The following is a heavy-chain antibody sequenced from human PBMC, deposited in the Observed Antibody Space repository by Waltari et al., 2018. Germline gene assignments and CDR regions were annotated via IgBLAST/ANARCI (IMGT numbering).Heavy chain of an antibody. CDR2: TINKAKSYTT. J-gene: IGHJ4*02. CDR1: GFTLSGHY. V-gene: IGHV3-72*01. Sequence: EVQLVESGGGLVQPGGSLRLSCAASGFTLSGHYMDGVSQAPRKGLDWVGRTINKAKSYTTEYAASVKGRFTISRDDSKNSLYLQMNSLRTEDTAVYYCARASGGYEPIDYWGQGTLVTVSS. CDR3: ARASGGYEPIDY. D-gene: IGHD2-15*01.